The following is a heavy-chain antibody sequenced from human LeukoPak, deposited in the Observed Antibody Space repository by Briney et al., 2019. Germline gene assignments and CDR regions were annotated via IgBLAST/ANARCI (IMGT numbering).Heavy chain of an antibody. Sequence: ASVKLSCKASGYTFTAYHMHWVRQAPGQGLEWMGRINPNSGDTNYAQKFQGRVTMTRDTSISTAYMELSRLRSDDTAVYYCARDYCSSTSCLFDYWGQGTLVSVSS. CDR1: GYTFTAYH. J-gene: IGHJ4*02. CDR3: ARDYCSSTSCLFDY. V-gene: IGHV1-2*06. D-gene: IGHD2-2*01. CDR2: INPNSGDT.